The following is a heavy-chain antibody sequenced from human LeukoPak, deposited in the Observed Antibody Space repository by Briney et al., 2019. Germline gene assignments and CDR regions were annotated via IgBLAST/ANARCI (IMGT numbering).Heavy chain of an antibody. CDR3: ARDEKKYCSGGSCPAYFDY. Sequence: ASVKVSCKTSGYNFRHYGISWVRQAPGQGLEWMALISGGYNGDSNYALKLRGRLTMTTDTSTSTAYMELRSLRSEDTAVYYCARDEKKYCSGGSCPAYFDYWGQGTLVTVSS. J-gene: IGHJ4*02. CDR1: GYNFRHYG. V-gene: IGHV1-18*01. D-gene: IGHD2-15*01. CDR2: ISGGYNGDS.